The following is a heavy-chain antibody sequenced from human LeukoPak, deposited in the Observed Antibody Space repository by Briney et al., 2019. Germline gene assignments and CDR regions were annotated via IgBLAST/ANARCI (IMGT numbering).Heavy chain of an antibody. D-gene: IGHD6-19*01. J-gene: IGHJ4*02. CDR2: INPNSGGT. CDR1: GYTFTSNY. Sequence: ASVKVSCKAFGYTFTSNYMHWVRQAPGQGLEWMGWINPNSGGTNYAQKFRGRVTMTRDTSISTAYMELSRLRSDDTAVYYCARAQNSGYSSGWYYYYYFDYWGQGTLVTVSS. CDR3: ARAQNSGYSSGWYYYYYFDY. V-gene: IGHV1-2*02.